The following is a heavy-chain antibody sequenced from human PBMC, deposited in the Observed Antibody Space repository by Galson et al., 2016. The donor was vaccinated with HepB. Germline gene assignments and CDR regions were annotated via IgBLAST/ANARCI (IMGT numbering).Heavy chain of an antibody. Sequence: SLRLSCAASGFTFSSYAMSWVRKAPGKGLDWVSSSGSGGPTYYADSVKGRFTIARDNSKNTLLLQMHSLRADDTAVYYCAKSVLEYDILAGYYRRGADYWGQGTLVTVSS. CDR1: GFTFSSYA. J-gene: IGHJ4*02. CDR2: SGSGGPT. D-gene: IGHD3-9*01. CDR3: AKSVLEYDILAGYYRRGADY. V-gene: IGHV3-23*01.